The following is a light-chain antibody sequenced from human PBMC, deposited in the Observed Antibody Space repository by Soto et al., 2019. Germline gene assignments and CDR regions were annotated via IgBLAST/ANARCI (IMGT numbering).Light chain of an antibody. CDR3: AAWDDSLNGWV. Sequence: QTVLTQPPSASGTPGQRVTMSCSGSSSNIGSNTVNWYQQVPGTAPKLLIHSNNQRPSGVPDRSSGSKSGTSASLAISGLQSEYEADYYCAAWDDSLNGWVFGGGTKLTVL. CDR1: SSNIGSNT. V-gene: IGLV1-44*01. CDR2: SNN. J-gene: IGLJ3*02.